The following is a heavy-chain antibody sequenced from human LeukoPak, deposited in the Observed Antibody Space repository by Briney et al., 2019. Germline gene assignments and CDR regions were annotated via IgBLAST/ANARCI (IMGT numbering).Heavy chain of an antibody. CDR1: GFTFSSYS. V-gene: IGHV3-7*01. CDR3: ARDLAYSRLDY. J-gene: IGHJ4*02. CDR2: INPDGNKK. Sequence: GGSLRLSCAASGFTFSSYSVNWVRQAPGKGLEWVASINPDGNKKYSADSVKGRFTISRDNAENSLYLQMNSLRVEDTAFYYCARDLAYSRLDYWGQGMLVTVSS. D-gene: IGHD5-18*01.